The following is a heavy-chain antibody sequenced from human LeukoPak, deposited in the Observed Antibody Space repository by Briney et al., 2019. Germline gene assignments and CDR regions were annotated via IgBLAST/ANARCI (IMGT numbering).Heavy chain of an antibody. CDR1: GLTFSSYS. V-gene: IGHV3-48*01. CDR2: ISSSSSTI. D-gene: IGHD1-1*01. CDR3: LLWSERTYYYYYMDV. Sequence: GGSLRLSCAASGLTFSSYSLNWVRQAPGKGLEWVSYISSSSSTIYYADSVKGRFTISRDNAKNSLYPQMNSLRAEDTAVYYCLLWSERTYYYYYMDVWGKGTTVTVSS. J-gene: IGHJ6*03.